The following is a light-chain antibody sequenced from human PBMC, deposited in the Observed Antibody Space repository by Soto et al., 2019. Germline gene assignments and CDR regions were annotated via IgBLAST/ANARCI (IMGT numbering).Light chain of an antibody. V-gene: IGKV1-5*03. J-gene: IGKJ3*01. CDR1: QSISSW. CDR3: QQSFT. Sequence: DIQMTQSPSTLSASVGDRVTITCRASQSISSWLAWYQQKPGKAPKLLIYKASIFESGVPSRLCGSGSGTEFTLTISSLQPDDCATYYCQQSFTFGPGTKVDIK. CDR2: KAS.